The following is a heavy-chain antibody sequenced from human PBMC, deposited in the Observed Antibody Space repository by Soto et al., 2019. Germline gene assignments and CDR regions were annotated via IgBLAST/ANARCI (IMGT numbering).Heavy chain of an antibody. CDR2: ISGSGGST. D-gene: IGHD4-17*01. J-gene: IGHJ3*02. CDR1: GFTFSSYA. V-gene: IGHV3-23*01. Sequence: GGSLRLSCAASGFTFSSYAMSWVRQAPGKGLEWVSAISGSGGSTYYADSVKGRFTISRDNAKNTLYLQMNSLRAEDTAVYYCAVLFPNGDYEIPFDIWGQGTMVTVSS. CDR3: AVLFPNGDYEIPFDI.